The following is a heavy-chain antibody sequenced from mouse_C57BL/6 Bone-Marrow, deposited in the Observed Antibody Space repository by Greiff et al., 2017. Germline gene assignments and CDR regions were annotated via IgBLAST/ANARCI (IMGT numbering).Heavy chain of an antibody. J-gene: IGHJ3*01. Sequence: QVQLQQPGAELVKPGASVKLSCKASGYTFTSYWMHWVKQRPGRGLEWIGRIDPNSGGTKYNEQFKSKATLTVDKPSSTAYMQLSSLTSEDSVVYYGARAGDGYYVSLAYWGQGTLVTVSA. CDR3: ARAGDGYYVSLAY. CDR2: IDPNSGGT. D-gene: IGHD2-3*01. CDR1: GYTFTSYW. V-gene: IGHV1-72*01.